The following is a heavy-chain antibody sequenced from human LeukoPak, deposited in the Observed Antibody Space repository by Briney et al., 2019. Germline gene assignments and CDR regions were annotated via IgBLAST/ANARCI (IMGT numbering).Heavy chain of an antibody. D-gene: IGHD3-9*01. CDR3: ARLRQYYDILTGFSRDYYYYGMDV. J-gene: IGHJ6*02. Sequence: PSETLSLTCTVSGGSISSYYWSWIRQPPGEGLEWIGYIYYSVSTNYNPSLKSRVTISVDTSKNQFSLKLSSVTAADTAVYYCARLRQYYDILTGFSRDYYYYGMDVWGQGTTVTVSS. CDR2: IYYSVST. CDR1: GGSISSYY. V-gene: IGHV4-59*08.